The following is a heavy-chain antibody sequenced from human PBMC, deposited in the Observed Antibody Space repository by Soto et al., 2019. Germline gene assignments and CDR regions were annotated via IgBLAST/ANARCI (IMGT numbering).Heavy chain of an antibody. J-gene: IGHJ6*02. V-gene: IGHV4-34*01. CDR1: GGSFNGYY. D-gene: IGHD6-13*01. CDR2: INHSGST. Sequence: SETLSLTCAVYGGSFNGYYWSWIRQPPGKGLEWIGEINHSGSTNYNPSLKSRVTISVDTSKNQFSLKLSSVTAADTAVYYCARELRLQGSWRYYYYGMDVWGQGTTVTVSS. CDR3: ARELRLQGSWRYYYYGMDV.